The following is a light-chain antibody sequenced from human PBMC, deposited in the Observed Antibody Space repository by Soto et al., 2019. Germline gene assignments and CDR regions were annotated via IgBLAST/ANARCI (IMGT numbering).Light chain of an antibody. V-gene: IGKV1-39*01. CDR1: QSIGHY. CDR2: AAS. CDR3: QQSNSIAPLT. J-gene: IGKJ4*01. Sequence: DIQMTQSPSSLSASVGDRVTITCRASQSIGHYLNWYQQKPGKAPDLLIFAASNLQTGVPSRFSGSASGTDFTPTISSLQPEDFATYYCQQSNSIAPLTFGGGTKVEIK.